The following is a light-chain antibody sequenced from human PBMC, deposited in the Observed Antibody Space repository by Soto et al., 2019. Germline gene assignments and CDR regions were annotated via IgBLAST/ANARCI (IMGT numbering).Light chain of an antibody. J-gene: IGLJ2*01. CDR1: SSDVGGYNY. CDR3: CYYAGRLVV. V-gene: IGLV2-11*01. CDR2: DVS. Sequence: QSALTQPRSVSGSPGQSVTISCTGTSSDVGGYNYGSWYQQHPGKAPKLMIYDVSKRPSGLPDRSSGSKSGNTASLTISGLQAEDEAAYYCCYYAGRLVVFGAGTKLTVL.